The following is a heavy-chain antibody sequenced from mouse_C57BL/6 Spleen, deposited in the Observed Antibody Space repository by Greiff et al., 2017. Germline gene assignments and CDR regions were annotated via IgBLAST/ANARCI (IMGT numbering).Heavy chain of an antibody. CDR2: INPSSGYT. CDR3: ARTIYYYGSSYNYYAMDY. Sequence: VQGVESGAELAKPGASVKLSCKASGYTFTSYWMHWVKQRPGQGLEWIGYINPSSGYTKYNQKFKDKATLTADKSSSTAYMQLSSLTYEDSAVYYCARTIYYYGSSYNYYAMDYWGQGTSVTVSS. J-gene: IGHJ4*01. CDR1: GYTFTSYW. V-gene: IGHV1-7*01. D-gene: IGHD1-1*01.